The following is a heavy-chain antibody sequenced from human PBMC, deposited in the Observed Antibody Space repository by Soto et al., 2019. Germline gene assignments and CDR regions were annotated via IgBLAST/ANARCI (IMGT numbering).Heavy chain of an antibody. CDR1: GYTFTSYD. V-gene: IGHV1-8*01. CDR3: ARGSVLLWFGELLSLPYYYYYGMDV. CDR2: MNPNSGNT. D-gene: IGHD3-10*01. Sequence: ASVKVSCKASGYTFTSYDINWVRQATGQGLEWMGWMNPNSGNTGYAQKFQGRVTMTRNTSISTAYMELSSLRSEDTAVYYCARGSVLLWFGELLSLPYYYYYGMDVWGQGTTVTV. J-gene: IGHJ6*02.